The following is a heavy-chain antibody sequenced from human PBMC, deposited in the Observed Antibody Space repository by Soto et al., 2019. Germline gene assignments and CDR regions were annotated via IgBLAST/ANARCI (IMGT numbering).Heavy chain of an antibody. V-gene: IGHV1-18*04. CDR3: ARVSSSIVVVPDYGMDV. Sequence: ASVKVSCKASGYTFISHGMRWVRQAPGHGLEWMGWISGKNGNTKFAQKFQGRVTLTTDTSTSTAYMEVRSLRTDDTAVYYCARVSSSIVVVPDYGMDVWGQGTTVTVSS. D-gene: IGHD2-2*01. J-gene: IGHJ6*02. CDR1: GYTFISHG. CDR2: ISGKNGNT.